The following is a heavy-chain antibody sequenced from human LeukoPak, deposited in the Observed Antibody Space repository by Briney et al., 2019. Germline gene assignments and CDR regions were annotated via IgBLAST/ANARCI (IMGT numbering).Heavy chain of an antibody. CDR2: IKQDETEK. V-gene: IGHV3-7*01. J-gene: IGHJ4*02. Sequence: GGSLRLSCAASGFTFSSYWMSWVRQAPGKGLEWVANIKQDETEKYYVDSVKGRFTISRDNAENSLYLQMDTLRGEDTAVYYCARGGKLGDYWGQGTLVTVSS. CDR3: ARGGKLGDY. D-gene: IGHD3-16*01. CDR1: GFTFSSYW.